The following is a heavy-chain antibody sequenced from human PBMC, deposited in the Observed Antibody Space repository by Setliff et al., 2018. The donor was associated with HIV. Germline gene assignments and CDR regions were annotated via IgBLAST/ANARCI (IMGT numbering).Heavy chain of an antibody. J-gene: IGHJ6*02. CDR3: TRAGYGHGFDI. CDR1: GFTFSDHY. CDR2: IANKADSHTI. Sequence: GGSLRLSCAASGFTFSDHYMDWVRQSPGKGLEWVGRIANKADSHTIQYAASVQGRFTISRDDSKNSLYLQMSNLQAEDTALYYCTRAGYGHGFDIGGQGTTVT. D-gene: IGHD5-18*01. V-gene: IGHV3-72*01.